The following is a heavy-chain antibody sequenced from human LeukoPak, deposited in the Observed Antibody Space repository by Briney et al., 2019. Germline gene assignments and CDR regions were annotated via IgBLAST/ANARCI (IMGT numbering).Heavy chain of an antibody. Sequence: GGSLRLSCAASGFTFSTFAMIWVRQPPGKGLEWVSSIFPSGGEIHYAASVRGRFTISRDNSKSPLSLQMNSLRAEDTAIYYCATYRQVLLPFESWGQGTLVTVSS. CDR1: GFTFSTFA. V-gene: IGHV3-23*01. CDR3: ATYRQVLLPFES. D-gene: IGHD2-8*02. CDR2: IFPSGGEI. J-gene: IGHJ4*02.